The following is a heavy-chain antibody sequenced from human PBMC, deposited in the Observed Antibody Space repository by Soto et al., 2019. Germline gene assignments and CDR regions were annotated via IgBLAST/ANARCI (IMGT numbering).Heavy chain of an antibody. CDR1: GSTFGNYA. D-gene: IGHD2-21*02. Sequence: GSLRLSCAASGSTFGNYAMNWVRQAPGKGLEWISSISDPGTSTYYANSVKGRFSMSRDNSKNTLFLQMNRLRADDTAVYFCAKSLVTPSDAFDLWGRGTLVTVSS. V-gene: IGHV3-23*01. CDR3: AKSLVTPSDAFDL. J-gene: IGHJ3*01. CDR2: ISDPGTST.